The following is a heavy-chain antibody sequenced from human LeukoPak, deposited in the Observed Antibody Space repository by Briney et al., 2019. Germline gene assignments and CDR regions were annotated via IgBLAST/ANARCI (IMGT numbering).Heavy chain of an antibody. V-gene: IGHV4-39*01. J-gene: IGHJ5*02. CDR1: GDSISDRYYY. D-gene: IGHD3-10*01. CDR3: ARRGSLLWFDP. Sequence: KPSETLSLTCTVSGDSISDRYYYWAWIRQPPGKGLEWIGSIYFSGETYYNLSLRSRVTISVDTSKNQFSLTLTSVTVADTSVYYCARRGSLLWFDPWGQGTLVTVSS. CDR2: IYFSGET.